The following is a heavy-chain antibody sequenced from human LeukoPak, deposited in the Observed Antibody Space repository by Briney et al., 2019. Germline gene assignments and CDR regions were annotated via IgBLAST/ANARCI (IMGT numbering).Heavy chain of an antibody. CDR1: GFTFSSYE. J-gene: IGHJ4*02. CDR3: AKDGLGTMVRGVIGD. V-gene: IGHV3-48*03. D-gene: IGHD3-10*01. CDR2: ISSSGSTI. Sequence: GGSLRLSCAASGFTFSSYEMNWVRQAPGKGLEWVSYISSSGSTIYYADSVKGRFTISRDNAKNSLYLQMNSLRAEDTAVYYCAKDGLGTMVRGVIGDWGQGTLVTVSS.